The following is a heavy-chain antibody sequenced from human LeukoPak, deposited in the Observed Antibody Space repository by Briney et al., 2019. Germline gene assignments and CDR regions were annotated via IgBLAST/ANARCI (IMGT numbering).Heavy chain of an antibody. D-gene: IGHD3-22*01. CDR2: IDRGGST. J-gene: IGHJ4*02. Sequence: SETLSLTCAVYGDSLNDYYWTWIRQPPGRGLEWIGEIDRGGSTNYDPSLKSRVTISVDTSKNQFSLKVNSVTAADTAVYYCARRRGRGSGYYRFDSWGQGTLVNVSS. CDR3: ARRRGRGSGYYRFDS. CDR1: GDSLNDYY. V-gene: IGHV4-34*01.